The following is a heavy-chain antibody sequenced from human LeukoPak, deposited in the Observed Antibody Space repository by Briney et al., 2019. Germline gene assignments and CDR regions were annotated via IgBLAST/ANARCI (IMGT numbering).Heavy chain of an antibody. V-gene: IGHV1-18*01. J-gene: IGHJ4*02. CDR2: ISAYNGNT. D-gene: IGHD2-2*01. CDR1: GYTFTSYG. CDR3: ARDVGEYCSSTNCYASHY. Sequence: ASVKVSCKASGYTFTSYGISWVRQAPGQGLEWMGWISAYNGNTNYAQKLQGRVTMTTDTSTSTAYMELRSLRSDDTAVYCCARDVGEYCSSTNCYASHYWGQGTLVTVSS.